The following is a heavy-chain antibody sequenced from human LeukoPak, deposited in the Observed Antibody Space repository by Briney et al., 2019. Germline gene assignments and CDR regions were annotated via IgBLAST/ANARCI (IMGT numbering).Heavy chain of an antibody. Sequence: GGSLRLSCEGSGFTFSTFAMHWVRQAPGKGLEWVSVIYSGGSTYYADSVKGRFTISRDNAKNSLYLQMNSLRAEDTAVYYCARVGDFQSVAGNCDSWGQGTLVTVSS. CDR3: ARVGDFQSVAGNCDS. D-gene: IGHD6-19*01. CDR2: IYSGGST. J-gene: IGHJ5*01. V-gene: IGHV3-66*01. CDR1: GFTFSTFA.